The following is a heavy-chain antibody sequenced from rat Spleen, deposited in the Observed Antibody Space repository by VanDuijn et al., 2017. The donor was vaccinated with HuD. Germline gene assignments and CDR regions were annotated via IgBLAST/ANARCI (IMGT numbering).Heavy chain of an antibody. J-gene: IGHJ2*01. CDR1: GFTFSNYG. CDR3: TTGTF. V-gene: IGHV5-27*01. CDR2: INSDGGGT. Sequence: EVQLVESDGGLVQPGRSLKLSCVASGFTFSNYGMAWVRQAPKKGLEWVTYINSDGGGTYYRDSVKGRFTISRDDAKNTLYLQMDSLRSEDTATYYCTTGTFWGQGVMVTVSS.